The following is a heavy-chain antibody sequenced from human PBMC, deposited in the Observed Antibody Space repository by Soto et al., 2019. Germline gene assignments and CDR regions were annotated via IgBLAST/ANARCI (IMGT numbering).Heavy chain of an antibody. V-gene: IGHV1-2*02. J-gene: IGHJ4*01. CDR3: ARDNSGIEYGDFDS. CDR1: RYTFTGYY. Sequence: ASVKVSCKASRYTFTGYYLHWVRQAPGQGLEWMGWINPKTGDTTYAQKFQGRVTLTRDTSISTAYMELGRLGSDDTAVYYCARDNSGIEYGDFDSWGHGTLVTVSS. CDR2: INPKTGDT. D-gene: IGHD1-26*01.